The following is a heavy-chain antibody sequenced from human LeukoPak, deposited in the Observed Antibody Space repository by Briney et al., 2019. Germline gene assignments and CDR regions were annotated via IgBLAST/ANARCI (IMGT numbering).Heavy chain of an antibody. V-gene: IGHV3-53*01. CDR1: GFTVSINS. Sequence: GGSLRLSCTVSGFTVSINSMSWVRQAPGKGLEWVAFIYSGGNTHYSDSVKGRFTISRDNPKNTLYLQMNSLRAEDTAVYYCARRAGEYSHPYDYWGQGTLVTVSS. CDR3: ARRAGEYSHPYDY. CDR2: IYSGGNT. D-gene: IGHD2/OR15-2a*01. J-gene: IGHJ4*02.